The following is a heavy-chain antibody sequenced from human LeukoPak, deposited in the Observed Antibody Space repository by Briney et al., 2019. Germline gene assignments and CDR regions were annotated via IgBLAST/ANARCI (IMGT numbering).Heavy chain of an antibody. CDR2: IYYSGST. V-gene: IGHV4-59*12. CDR1: GGSISSYY. Sequence: SETLSLTCTVSGGSISSYYWSWIRQPPGKGLEGIGYIYYSGSTNYNPSLKSRVTISVDTSKNQFSLKLSSVTAADTAVYFCARDEGSSYPFDYWGQGTLVTVSS. CDR3: ARDEGSSYPFDY. J-gene: IGHJ4*02. D-gene: IGHD2-2*01.